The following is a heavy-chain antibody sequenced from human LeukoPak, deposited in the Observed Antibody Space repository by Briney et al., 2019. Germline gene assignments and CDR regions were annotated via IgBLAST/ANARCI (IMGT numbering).Heavy chain of an antibody. CDR3: AKVFCTSISCPFDY. CDR2: FSGSGGST. V-gene: IGHV3-23*01. CDR1: GFPLSNYA. Sequence: GGSLRLSCAASGFPLSNYAMSWVRQTLGRGLEWLSAFSGSGGSTYYEDSVKGRFTITRDNSKNTLYLQMNSLRAEDTAVYYCAKVFCTSISCPFDYWGQGTLVTVSS. D-gene: IGHD2-2*01. J-gene: IGHJ4*02.